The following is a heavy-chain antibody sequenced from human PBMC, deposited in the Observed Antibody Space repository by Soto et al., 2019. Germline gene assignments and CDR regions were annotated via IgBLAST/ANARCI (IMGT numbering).Heavy chain of an antibody. V-gene: IGHV1-58*01. Sequence: QMQLVQSGPEVKKPGTSVKVSCKASGFTFTSSAVQWVRQARGQRLEWIGWIVVGSGNTNYAQKFQERVTITRDMSTSTAYMERSRQRSEDTAVYYCAAAPGYSRPQSVNWFDPWGQGTLVTVSS. J-gene: IGHJ5*02. CDR3: AAAPGYSRPQSVNWFDP. CDR1: GFTFTSSA. D-gene: IGHD6-13*01. CDR2: IVVGSGNT.